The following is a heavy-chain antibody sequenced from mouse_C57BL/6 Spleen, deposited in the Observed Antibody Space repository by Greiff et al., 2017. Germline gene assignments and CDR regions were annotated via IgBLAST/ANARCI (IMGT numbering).Heavy chain of an antibody. V-gene: IGHV1-69*01. Sequence: QVQLQQPGAELVMPGASVKLSCKASGYTFTSYWMHWVKQRPGQGLEWIGEIDPSDSSTNSNQKFKGKSTLTVDKSSSTSYMQISSLTAEDSAVYYCARKEDGSSPSGFAYWGQGTLVTVSA. CDR3: ARKEDGSSPSGFAY. CDR2: IDPSDSST. CDR1: GYTFTSYW. D-gene: IGHD1-1*01. J-gene: IGHJ3*01.